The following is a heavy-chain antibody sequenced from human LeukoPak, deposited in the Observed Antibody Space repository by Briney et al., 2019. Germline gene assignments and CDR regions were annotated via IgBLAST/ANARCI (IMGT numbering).Heavy chain of an antibody. CDR1: GGSISSSSYY. CDR2: IYYSGST. J-gene: IGHJ3*02. D-gene: IGHD4-17*01. CDR3: ARHDYGDYNAFDI. Sequence: SETLSLTCTVSGGSISSSSYYWGWIRRPPGKGLEWIGSIYYSGSTYYNPSLKSRVTISVDTSKNQFSLKLSSVTAADSAVYYCARHDYGDYNAFDIWGQGTMVTVSS. V-gene: IGHV4-39*01.